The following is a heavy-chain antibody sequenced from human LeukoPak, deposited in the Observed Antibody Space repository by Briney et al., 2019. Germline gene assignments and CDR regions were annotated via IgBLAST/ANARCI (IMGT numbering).Heavy chain of an antibody. CDR2: IYPGDFHS. D-gene: IGHD2-2*02. V-gene: IGHV5-51*01. Sequence: GESLKISCKGSGYSFPNYWIGWVRQMPGKGLEWMGIIYPGDFHSRYSQCFQDQATISVDKSIRTAYLQWSSLKASDTAMYYCARGPYAYTSLATLGSYNWFDPWGQGSLVTVSS. CDR1: GYSFPNYW. CDR3: ARGPYAYTSLATLGSYNWFDP. J-gene: IGHJ5*02.